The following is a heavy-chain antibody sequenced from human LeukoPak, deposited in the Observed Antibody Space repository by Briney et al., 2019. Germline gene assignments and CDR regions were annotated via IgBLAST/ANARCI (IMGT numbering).Heavy chain of an antibody. Sequence: GRSLRLSCAASGFTFDDYAMHWVRQAPGKGLEWVSGISWNSGSIGYADSVKGRFTISRDNAKNSLYLQMNSLRAEDTALYYCAKDLGPYYDSSGYSNWGQGTQVTVSS. CDR1: GFTFDDYA. D-gene: IGHD3-22*01. J-gene: IGHJ4*02. CDR2: ISWNSGSI. V-gene: IGHV3-9*01. CDR3: AKDLGPYYDSSGYSN.